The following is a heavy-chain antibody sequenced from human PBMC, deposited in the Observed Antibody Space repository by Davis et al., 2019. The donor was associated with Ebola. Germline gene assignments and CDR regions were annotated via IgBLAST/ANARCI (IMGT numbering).Heavy chain of an antibody. CDR2: ISSDGGIT. J-gene: IGHJ4*02. CDR3: VRTTDGAPEY. D-gene: IGHD4-17*01. CDR1: GFTFSSHS. Sequence: PGGSLRLSCAASGFTFSSHSMHWVCQAPGKGLVHVSRISSDGGITSYADSSKGRFTISRDNAKSTLYLQMNSLTAEDTAVYYCVRTTDGAPEYWGQGTLVTVSS. V-gene: IGHV3-74*01.